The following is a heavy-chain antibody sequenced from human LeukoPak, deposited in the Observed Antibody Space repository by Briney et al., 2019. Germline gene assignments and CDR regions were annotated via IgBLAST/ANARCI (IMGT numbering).Heavy chain of an antibody. V-gene: IGHV4-34*01. CDR3: ARLCSGGSCFRDY. J-gene: IGHJ4*02. CDR1: GGSFSGYY. CDR2: INHSGST. Sequence: SETLSLTCAVYGGSFSGYYWSWIRQPPGKELEWIGEINHSGSTSYNPSLKSRVTISVDTSKNQFSLKLSSVTAADTAVYYCARLCSGGSCFRDYWGQGTLVTVSS. D-gene: IGHD2-15*01.